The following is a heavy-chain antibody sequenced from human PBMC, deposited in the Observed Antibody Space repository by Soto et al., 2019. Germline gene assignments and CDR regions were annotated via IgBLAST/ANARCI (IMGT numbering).Heavy chain of an antibody. CDR1: GFTFSSYG. D-gene: IGHD3-10*01. CDR3: ARSYGSGSYYKSDYYYGMDV. J-gene: IGHJ6*02. V-gene: IGHV3-33*01. Sequence: PGGSLRLSCAASGFTFSSYGMHWVRRAPGKGLEWVAVIWYDGSNKYYADSVKGRFTISRDNSKNTLYLQMNSLRAEDTAVYYCARSYGSGSYYKSDYYYGMDVWGQGTTVTVSS. CDR2: IWYDGSNK.